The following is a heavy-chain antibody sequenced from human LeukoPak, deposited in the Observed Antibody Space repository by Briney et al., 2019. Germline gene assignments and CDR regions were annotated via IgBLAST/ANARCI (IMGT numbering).Heavy chain of an antibody. CDR1: GYSISSGYY. D-gene: IGHD2/OR15-2a*01. CDR3: ARHTNNYILRPLDD. J-gene: IGHJ4*02. Sequence: SETLSPTCAVSGYSISSGYYWGWIRQPPGKGLQWIGSIYHSGSTYYDPSLQSRLTLSIDTSKNQFSLEVTSVTAADTAVYYCARHTNNYILRPLDDWGQGTLVTVSS. V-gene: IGHV4-38-2*01. CDR2: IYHSGST.